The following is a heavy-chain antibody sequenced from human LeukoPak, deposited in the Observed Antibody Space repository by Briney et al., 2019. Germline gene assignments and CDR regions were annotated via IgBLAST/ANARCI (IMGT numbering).Heavy chain of an antibody. CDR3: ARQTAYYYGSGSYYNRPYFDY. Sequence: SETLSLTCTVSGGPISSSSYYWGWIRQPPGKGLEWIGSIYYSGSTYYNPSLKSRVTISVDTSKNQFSLKLSSVTAADTAVYYCARQTAYYYGSGSYYNRPYFDYWGQGTLVAVSS. D-gene: IGHD3-10*01. CDR2: IYYSGST. CDR1: GGPISSSSYY. V-gene: IGHV4-39*01. J-gene: IGHJ4*02.